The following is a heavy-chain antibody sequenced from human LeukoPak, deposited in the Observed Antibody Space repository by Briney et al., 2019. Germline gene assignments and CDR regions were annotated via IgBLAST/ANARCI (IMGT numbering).Heavy chain of an antibody. CDR3: AREEATVTTGSYYYYYYMGV. J-gene: IGHJ6*03. D-gene: IGHD4-17*01. Sequence: SETLSLTCTVSGGSISSSSYYWGWIRQPPGKGLEWIGSIYYSGSTYYNPSLKSRVTISVDTSKNQFSLKLSSVTAADTAVYYCAREEATVTTGSYYYYYYMGVWGKGTTVTVSS. V-gene: IGHV4-39*07. CDR2: IYYSGST. CDR1: GGSISSSSYY.